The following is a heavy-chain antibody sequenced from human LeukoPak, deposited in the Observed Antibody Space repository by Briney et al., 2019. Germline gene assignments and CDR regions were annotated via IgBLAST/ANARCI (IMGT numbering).Heavy chain of an antibody. J-gene: IGHJ1*01. CDR3: AKGDCSSTSCYTPAEYFQH. D-gene: IGHD2-2*02. V-gene: IGHV3-9*01. Sequence: GGSLRLSCAASGFTFDDYAMHWVRHAPGKGLEWVSGISWNSGSIGYADSVKGRFTISRDNAKNSLYLQMNSLRAEDTALYYCAKGDCSSTSCYTPAEYFQHWGQGTLVTVSS. CDR2: ISWNSGSI. CDR1: GFTFDDYA.